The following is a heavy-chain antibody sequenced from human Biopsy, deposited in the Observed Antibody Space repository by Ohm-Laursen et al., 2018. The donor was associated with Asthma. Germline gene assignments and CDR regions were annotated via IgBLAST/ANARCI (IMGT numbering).Heavy chain of an antibody. Sequence: ASSVKVSCKSLEGTFNTYVIGWVRQAPGQGLEWMGGINSVFGTTTYSQKFQDRVTITADDSTSTVYMELSSLRSEDTAVYYCARKAGSCISRTCYSLDFWGQGTLVTVSS. CDR2: INSVFGTT. J-gene: IGHJ4*02. D-gene: IGHD2-2*01. CDR1: EGTFNTYV. CDR3: ARKAGSCISRTCYSLDF. V-gene: IGHV1-69*01.